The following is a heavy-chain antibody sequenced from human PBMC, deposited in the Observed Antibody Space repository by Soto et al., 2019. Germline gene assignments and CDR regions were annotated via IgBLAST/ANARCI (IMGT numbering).Heavy chain of an antibody. CDR3: ARVYCSTTTCHVQAFDS. V-gene: IGHV3-48*03. J-gene: IGHJ4*02. D-gene: IGHD2-2*01. CDR2: ISSSGDIS. Sequence: PGGSLRLSCXASGFTFSSYEMNWVRQAPGKTLEWVSYISSSGDISYYADSVRGRFTISRDNAKNSLSLQMNSLRVEDTAVYYCARVYCSTTTCHVQAFDSWGQGTLVTVSS. CDR1: GFTFSSYE.